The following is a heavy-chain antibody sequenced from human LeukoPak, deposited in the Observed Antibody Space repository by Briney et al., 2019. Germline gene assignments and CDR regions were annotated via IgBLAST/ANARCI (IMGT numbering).Heavy chain of an antibody. CDR1: GDSISSRNYY. V-gene: IGHV4-39*01. CDR3: ASGYSSGWHY. Sequence: SETLSFTCTVSGDSISSRNYYWGWVRQPPGKGLEWIGTIYYSGSTDYNPSLKSRVTISVDTSKNQFSLNVNSVTAADTAVYYCASGYSSGWHYWGQATLVTVSS. D-gene: IGHD6-19*01. CDR2: IYYSGST. J-gene: IGHJ4*02.